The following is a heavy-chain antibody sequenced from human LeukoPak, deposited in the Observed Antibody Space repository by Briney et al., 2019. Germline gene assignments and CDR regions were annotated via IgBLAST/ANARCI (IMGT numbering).Heavy chain of an antibody. D-gene: IGHD2-21*01. CDR1: GYTFTGYY. CDR3: AVGIVVVIASDY. J-gene: IGHJ4*02. CDR2: INPNSGGT. V-gene: IGHV1-2*02. Sequence: ASVKVSCEASGYTFTGYYMHWVRQAPGQGLEWMGWINPNSGGTNYAQKFQGRVTMTRDTSISTAYMELSRLRSDDTAVYYCAVGIVVVIASDYWGQGTLVTVSS.